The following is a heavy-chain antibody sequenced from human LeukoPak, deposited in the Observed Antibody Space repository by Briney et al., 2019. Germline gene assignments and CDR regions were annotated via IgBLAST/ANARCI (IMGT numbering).Heavy chain of an antibody. CDR2: IYYSGST. Sequence: SETLSLTCTVSGGSISSSSYYWGWLRQPPGKGLEWIGSIYYSGSTYYNPSLKSRVTISVDTSKNQFSLKLSSVTAADTAVYYCARRSQYCSSTSCLDYWGQGTLVTVSS. CDR3: ARRSQYCSSTSCLDY. CDR1: GGSISSSSYY. J-gene: IGHJ4*02. D-gene: IGHD2-2*01. V-gene: IGHV4-39*01.